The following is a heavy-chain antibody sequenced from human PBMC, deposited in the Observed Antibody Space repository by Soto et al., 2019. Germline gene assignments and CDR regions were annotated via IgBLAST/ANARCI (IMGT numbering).Heavy chain of an antibody. CDR1: GFTFSIYA. D-gene: IGHD5-12*01. CDR2: VSTNGGTS. J-gene: IGHJ5*02. CDR3: VKDRAPRDGYKTQPGS. Sequence: VGSLRLSCSASGFTFSIYAMHWVRQAPGKGLEYVSAVSTNGGTSYYADSVKGRFTISRDNSRNTLYLQMNSLRPEDTAVYYCVKDRAPRDGYKTQPGSWGLGTLVTVSS. V-gene: IGHV3-64D*06.